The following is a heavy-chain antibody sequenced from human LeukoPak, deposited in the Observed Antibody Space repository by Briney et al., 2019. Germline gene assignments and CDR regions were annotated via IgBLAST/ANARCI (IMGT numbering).Heavy chain of an antibody. CDR1: GGTFSSYA. Sequence: PGASVKVSCRASGGTFSSYAISWVRQAPGQGLEWMGGIIPIFGTANYAQKFQGRVTITADKSTSTAYMELSSLRSEDTAVYYCARAHGPYYYYMDVWGKGTTVTVSS. CDR2: IIPIFGTA. J-gene: IGHJ6*03. CDR3: ARAHGPYYYYMDV. V-gene: IGHV1-69*06.